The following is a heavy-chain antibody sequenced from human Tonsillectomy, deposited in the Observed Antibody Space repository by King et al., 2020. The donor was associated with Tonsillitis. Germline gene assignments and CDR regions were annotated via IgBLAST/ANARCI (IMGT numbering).Heavy chain of an antibody. CDR2: INCNRGST. Sequence: VQLVESGTEVKVPGASVTVSCKASGYIFTDYHIHWIRQAPGQGLEWMGWINCNRGSTNYAQNLKGRVTLTRITSTNTAYMDLRSLRSDDTAIYYCSGETWVYGAWGQGTLVTVSS. V-gene: IGHV1-2*02. J-gene: IGHJ5*02. CDR3: SGETWVYGA. D-gene: IGHD3-10*01. CDR1: GYIFTDYH.